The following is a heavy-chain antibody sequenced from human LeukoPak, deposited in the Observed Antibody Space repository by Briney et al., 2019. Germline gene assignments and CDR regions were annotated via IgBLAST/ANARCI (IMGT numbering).Heavy chain of an antibody. D-gene: IGHD2-21*01. CDR3: ARGLVQFDY. CDR1: GYSVSSGYY. Sequence: SETLSFTCTVSGYSVSSGYYWGWIRQPPGKGLEWIGSIYHSGSTYYNPSLKSRVTISVDTSKNQFSLKLSSVTAADTAVYYCARGLVQFDYWGQGTLVTVSS. V-gene: IGHV4-38-2*02. CDR2: IYHSGST. J-gene: IGHJ4*02.